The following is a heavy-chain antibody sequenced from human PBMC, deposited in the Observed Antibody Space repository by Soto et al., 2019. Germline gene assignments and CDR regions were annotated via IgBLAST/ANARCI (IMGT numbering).Heavy chain of an antibody. J-gene: IGHJ4*02. V-gene: IGHV3-30*04. CDR1: GFTFSSYG. CDR3: ARVRLTDPGRSFDY. CDR2: MSYDGGEK. Sequence: GGSLRLSCAASGFTFSSYGVHWVRQAPGKGLEWVSSMSYDGGEKYYADSVKGRFTVSRDTSKNTLYLQMNSLRIEDTAVYYCARVRLTDPGRSFDYWGQGTLVTVSS. D-gene: IGHD3-16*01.